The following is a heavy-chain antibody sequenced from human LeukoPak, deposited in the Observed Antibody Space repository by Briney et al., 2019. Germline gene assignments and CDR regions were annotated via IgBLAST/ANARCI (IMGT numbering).Heavy chain of an antibody. J-gene: IGHJ6*03. V-gene: IGHV4-31*03. CDR2: IYYSGNT. CDR3: ACGMARYYMDV. Sequence: PSQTLSLACTVSGGSISSGVYYWTWIRQHPGKGLEWIGYIYYSGNTYYNPSLKSRVTMSVDTSKNQFSLKLSSVTAADTAVYYCACGMARYYMDVWGIGTTVTVSS. D-gene: IGHD3-10*01. CDR1: GGSISSGVYY.